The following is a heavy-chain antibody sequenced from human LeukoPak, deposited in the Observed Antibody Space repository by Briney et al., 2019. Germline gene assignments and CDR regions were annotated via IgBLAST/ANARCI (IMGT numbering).Heavy chain of an antibody. V-gene: IGHV3-23*01. CDR3: AKDHVSRGWIQLWNTENWFDP. J-gene: IGHJ5*02. Sequence: GGSLRLSCAASGFTFGSYAMYWVRQAPGKGLEWVSAISGSGGSTYYADSVKGRFTISRDNSKNTLYLQMNSLRAEDTAVYYCAKDHVSRGWIQLWNTENWFDPWGQGTLVTVSS. CDR2: ISGSGGST. CDR1: GFTFGSYA. D-gene: IGHD5-18*01.